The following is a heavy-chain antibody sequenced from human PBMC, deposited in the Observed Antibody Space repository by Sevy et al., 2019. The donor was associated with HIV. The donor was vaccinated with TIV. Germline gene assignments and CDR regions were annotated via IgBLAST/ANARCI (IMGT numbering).Heavy chain of an antibody. D-gene: IGHD3-22*01. Sequence: GGSLRLSCAASGFTFSNAWMSWVRQAPGKGLEWVGRIKSKTDGGTTDYAAPVKGRFTISRDDSKNTLYLKMNSLKTEDTAVYYCTTDDYYDSSGYYAILYYFDYWGQGTLVTVSS. V-gene: IGHV3-15*01. CDR1: GFTFSNAW. J-gene: IGHJ4*02. CDR2: IKSKTDGGTT. CDR3: TTDDYYDSSGYYAILYYFDY.